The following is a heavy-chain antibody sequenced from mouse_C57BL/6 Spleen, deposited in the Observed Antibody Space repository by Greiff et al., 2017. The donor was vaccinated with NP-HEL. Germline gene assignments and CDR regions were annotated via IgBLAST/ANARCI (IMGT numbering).Heavy chain of an antibody. Sequence: DVKLVESGGGLVKPGGSLKLSCAASGFTFSSYAMSWVRQTPEKRLEWVATISDGGSYTYYPDNVKGRFTISRDNAKNNLYLQMSHLKSEDTAMYYCARSGRWLGAMDYWGQGTSVTVSS. CDR1: GFTFSSYA. J-gene: IGHJ4*01. V-gene: IGHV5-4*03. CDR3: ARSGRWLGAMDY. D-gene: IGHD2-3*01. CDR2: ISDGGSYT.